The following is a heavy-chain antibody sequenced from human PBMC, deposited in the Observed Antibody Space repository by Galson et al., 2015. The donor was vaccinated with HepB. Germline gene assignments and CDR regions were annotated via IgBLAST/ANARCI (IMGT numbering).Heavy chain of an antibody. Sequence: SVKVSCKASGYTFTSYAMNWVRQAPGQGLEWMGWISAYNGNTNYAQKLQGRVTMTTGTSTSTAYMELRSLRSDDTAVYYCARDGCNTSCYDNWFDPWGQGTLVTVSS. CDR3: ARDGCNTSCYDNWFDP. J-gene: IGHJ5*02. V-gene: IGHV1-18*01. CDR2: ISAYNGNT. CDR1: GYTFTSYA. D-gene: IGHD2-2*01.